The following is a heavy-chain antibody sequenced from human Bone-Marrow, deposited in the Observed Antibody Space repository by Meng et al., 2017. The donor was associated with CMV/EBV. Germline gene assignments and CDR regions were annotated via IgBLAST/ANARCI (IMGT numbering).Heavy chain of an antibody. CDR2: IRYDGSNK. V-gene: IGHV3-30*02. D-gene: IGHD4-11*01. CDR1: GFTFSSYG. Sequence: GESLKISCAASGFTFSSYGMHWVRQAPGKGLEWVAFIRYDGSNKYYADSVKGRFTISRDNSKNTMYLQMNSLRAEDTAVYYCARGYSNRIEYWGQGTLVTVSS. J-gene: IGHJ4*02. CDR3: ARGYSNRIEY.